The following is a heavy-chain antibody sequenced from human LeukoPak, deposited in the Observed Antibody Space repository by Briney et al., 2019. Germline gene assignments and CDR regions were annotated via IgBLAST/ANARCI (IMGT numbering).Heavy chain of an antibody. V-gene: IGHV3-21*01. Sequence: PGGSLRLSCAASGFTFSSYSMNWVRQAPGKGLEWVSSISSSSSYIYYADSVKGRFTISRDNAENSLYLQMNSLRAEDTAVYYCARHYDSSGYYQLYYYYYMDVWGKGTTVTVSS. J-gene: IGHJ6*03. CDR1: GFTFSSYS. D-gene: IGHD3-22*01. CDR3: ARHYDSSGYYQLYYYYYMDV. CDR2: ISSSSSYI.